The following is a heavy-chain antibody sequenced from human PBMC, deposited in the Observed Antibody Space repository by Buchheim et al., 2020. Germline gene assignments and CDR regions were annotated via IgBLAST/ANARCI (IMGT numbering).Heavy chain of an antibody. CDR1: QFTFSSHA. CDR3: ARDFSRVGATPTFDY. D-gene: IGHD1-26*01. CDR2: ISYDGSNK. V-gene: IGHV3-30-3*01. Sequence: QVQLVESGGDVVQPGRSLRLSCAASQFTFSSHAMHWVRQAPGKGLEWVAVISYDGSNKYYADSVKGRFTISRDNSKNTLYLQMNSLRAEDTAVYYCARDFSRVGATPTFDYWGQGTL. J-gene: IGHJ4*02.